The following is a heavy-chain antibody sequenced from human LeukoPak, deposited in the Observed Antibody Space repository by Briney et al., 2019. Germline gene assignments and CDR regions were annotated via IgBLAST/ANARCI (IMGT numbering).Heavy chain of an antibody. V-gene: IGHV4-59*01. CDR2: IYFSGST. CDR3: ARHYYYVSSGLFHY. CDR1: GGSISSYY. D-gene: IGHD3-22*01. Sequence: PSETLSLTCTVSGGSISSYYWSWIRQPPGKGLEWIGYIYFSGSTNSNPSHKSRVTISVDTSKNQFSLKLSSVTAADTAVYYCARHYYYVSSGLFHYWGQGTLVTVSS. J-gene: IGHJ4*02.